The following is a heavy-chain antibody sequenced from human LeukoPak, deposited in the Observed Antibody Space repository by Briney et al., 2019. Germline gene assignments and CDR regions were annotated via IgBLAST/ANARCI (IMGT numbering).Heavy chain of an antibody. Sequence: PGGSLRLSCAASGFTFSSYAMHWVRQAPGKGLEWVAVISYDGSNKYYADSVKGRFTISRDNSKNTLYLQMNSLRAEDTAVYYCAKDEGNSWSDCFDYWGQGTLVTVSS. J-gene: IGHJ4*02. CDR3: AKDEGNSWSDCFDY. CDR2: ISYDGSNK. CDR1: GFTFSSYA. D-gene: IGHD3-3*01. V-gene: IGHV3-30-3*01.